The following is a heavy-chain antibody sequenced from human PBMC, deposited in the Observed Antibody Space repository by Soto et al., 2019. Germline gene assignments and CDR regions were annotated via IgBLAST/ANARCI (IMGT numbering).Heavy chain of an antibody. CDR2: IYYSGST. Sequence: QVQLQESGPGLVKPSQTLSLTCTVSGGSISSGGYYWSWIRQHPGKGLEWIGYIYYSGSTYYNPSCKSRVNISVDTSKNQFSLKLSSVTAADTAVYYCASVKESLNHPFDYWGQGTLVTVSS. D-gene: IGHD3-16*02. V-gene: IGHV4-31*03. CDR1: GGSISSGGYY. J-gene: IGHJ4*02. CDR3: ASVKESLNHPFDY.